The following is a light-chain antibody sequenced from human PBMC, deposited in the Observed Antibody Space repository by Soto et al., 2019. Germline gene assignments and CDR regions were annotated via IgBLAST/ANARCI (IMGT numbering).Light chain of an antibody. V-gene: IGKV1-5*01. Sequence: DIQMTHSPSTLSASVGDRVTITCRASQSISSWLAWYQQKPGKAPKLLIYDASSLESGVPSRFSGSGSGTEFTLTISSLQPDDFATYYCQQYNSKTFGQGTKVDIK. CDR2: DAS. CDR3: QQYNSKT. CDR1: QSISSW. J-gene: IGKJ1*01.